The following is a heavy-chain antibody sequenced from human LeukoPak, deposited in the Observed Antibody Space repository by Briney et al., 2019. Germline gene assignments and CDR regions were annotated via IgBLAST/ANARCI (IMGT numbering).Heavy chain of an antibody. CDR1: GFTFDDYA. J-gene: IGHJ4*02. V-gene: IGHV3-9*01. CDR2: ISWNSGSI. Sequence: PGGSLRLSCAASGFTFDDYAMHWVRQAPGKGLEWVSGISWNSGSIGYADSVKGRFTISRDNAKNSLYLQMNSLRAEDTAVYYCARDSREKYYFDYWGQGTLVTVSS. CDR3: ARDSREKYYFDY.